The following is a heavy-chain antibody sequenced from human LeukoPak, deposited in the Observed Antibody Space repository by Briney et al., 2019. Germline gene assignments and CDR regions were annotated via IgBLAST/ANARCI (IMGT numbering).Heavy chain of an antibody. V-gene: IGHV1-18*01. CDR3: AVGITIFLEDPYFDY. D-gene: IGHD3-3*01. Sequence: GASVKVSCKASGYTFTSYGISWVRQAPGQGLEWMGWISAYNGNTNYAQKLQGRVTMTTDTSTSTAYMELRSLRSEDTAVYYCAVGITIFLEDPYFDYWGQGTLVTVSS. CDR2: ISAYNGNT. CDR1: GYTFTSYG. J-gene: IGHJ4*02.